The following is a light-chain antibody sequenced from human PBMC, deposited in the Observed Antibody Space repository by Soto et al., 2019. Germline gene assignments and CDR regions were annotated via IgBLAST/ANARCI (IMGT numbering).Light chain of an antibody. J-gene: IGLJ2*01. V-gene: IGLV2-23*01. CDR3: CSYAGSSTLL. Sequence: QSALTQPASVSGSPGQSITISCTGTSSDVGGYNLVSWYQQHPGKTPKLMIYEGSKRPSGVSNRFSGSKSGNTASLTISGLQAEDEADYYFCSYAGSSTLLFGGGTKVTVL. CDR1: SSDVGGYNL. CDR2: EGS.